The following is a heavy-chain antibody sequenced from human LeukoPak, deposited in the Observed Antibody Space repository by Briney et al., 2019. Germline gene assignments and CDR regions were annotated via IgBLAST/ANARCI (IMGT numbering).Heavy chain of an antibody. CDR2: ISSSSSYI. D-gene: IGHD2-21*01. CDR1: GLSFRSYG. CDR3: ARDSRRLNFDY. J-gene: IGHJ4*02. V-gene: IGHV3-21*01. Sequence: GGSLRLSCEASGLSFRSYGMSWVRQAPGKGLEWVSSISSSSSYIYYADSVKGRFTISRDNAKNSLYLQMNSLRAEDTAVYYCARDSRRLNFDYWGQGTLVTVSS.